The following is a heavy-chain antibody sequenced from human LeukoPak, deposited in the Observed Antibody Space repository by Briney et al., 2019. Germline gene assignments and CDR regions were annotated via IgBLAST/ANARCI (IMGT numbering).Heavy chain of an antibody. V-gene: IGHV3-23*01. J-gene: IGHJ4*02. CDR3: AKHLAYSSGWYYFDY. Sequence: GGSLRLSCAASGFTFSSYAMSWVRQAPGKGLEWVSAISGSGGGTCYADSVKGRFTISRDNSKNTLYLQINSLRAEDTAVYYCAKHLAYSSGWYYFDYWGQGTLVTVSS. CDR2: ISGSGGGT. CDR1: GFTFSSYA. D-gene: IGHD6-19*01.